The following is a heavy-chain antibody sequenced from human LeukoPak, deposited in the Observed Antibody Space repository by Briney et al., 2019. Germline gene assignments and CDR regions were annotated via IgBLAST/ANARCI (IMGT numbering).Heavy chain of an antibody. CDR1: GFTFSSYA. Sequence: QAGGSLRLSCAASGFTFSSYAMSWVRQAPGKGLEWVSAISGSGGSTYYADSVKGRFTISRDNSKNTLYLQMNSLRAEDTAVYYCAKDRHSSGWYRSGGYWGQGTLVTVSS. J-gene: IGHJ4*02. CDR2: ISGSGGST. D-gene: IGHD6-19*01. V-gene: IGHV3-23*01. CDR3: AKDRHSSGWYRSGGY.